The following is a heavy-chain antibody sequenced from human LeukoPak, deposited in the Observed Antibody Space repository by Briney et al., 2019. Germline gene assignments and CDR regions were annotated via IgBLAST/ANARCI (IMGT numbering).Heavy chain of an antibody. CDR3: AKGNFYSGSGSSPLDY. Sequence: GGSLRLSCAASGFTFSSYWMHWVRQAPGKGLVWVSRINSDGSRTSYADFVKGRFTISRDNAKNTLFLQMNSLGAEDSAVYYCAKGNFYSGSGSSPLDYWGQGTLVTVSS. V-gene: IGHV3-74*01. D-gene: IGHD3-10*01. CDR2: INSDGSRT. J-gene: IGHJ4*02. CDR1: GFTFSSYW.